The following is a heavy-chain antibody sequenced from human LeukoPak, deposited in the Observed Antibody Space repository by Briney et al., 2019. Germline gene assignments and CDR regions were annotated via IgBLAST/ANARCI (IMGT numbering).Heavy chain of an antibody. CDR3: AKETTWLRLPGYFDY. J-gene: IGHJ4*02. Sequence: GGSLRLSCAASGFIFSSYSMNWVRQAPGKGLEWVSAISGSGGSTYYADSVKGRFTISRDNSKNTLYLQMNSLRAEDTAVYYCAKETTWLRLPGYFDYWGQGTLVTVSS. CDR1: GFIFSSYS. V-gene: IGHV3-23*01. CDR2: ISGSGGST. D-gene: IGHD5-12*01.